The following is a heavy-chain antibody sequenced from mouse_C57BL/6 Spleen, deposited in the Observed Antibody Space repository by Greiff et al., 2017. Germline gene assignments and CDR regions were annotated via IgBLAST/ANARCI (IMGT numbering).Heavy chain of an antibody. CDR2: ISSGSSTI. CDR3: ARKATVVEVDY. CDR1: GFTFSDYG. Sequence: EVKLVESGGGLMKPGGSLKLSCAASGFTFSDYGMHWVRQAPEKGLEWVAYISSGSSTIYYADTVKGRFTISRDNAKNTLFLQMTSLRSEDTAMYYCARKATVVEVDYWGQGTSVTVSS. D-gene: IGHD1-1*01. J-gene: IGHJ4*01. V-gene: IGHV5-17*01.